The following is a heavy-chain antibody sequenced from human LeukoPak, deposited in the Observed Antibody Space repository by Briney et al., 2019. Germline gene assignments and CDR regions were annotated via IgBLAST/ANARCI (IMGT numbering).Heavy chain of an antibody. J-gene: IGHJ4*02. CDR1: GGSFSGHY. Sequence: PSETLSLTRAVYGGSFSGHYWSWIRQPPGKGLEWIGEINHSGSTNYNPSLKSRVTISVDTSKNQFSLKLSSVTAADTAVYYCARGRGPVTIFGVVIRGYFDYWGQGTLVTVSS. V-gene: IGHV4-34*01. D-gene: IGHD3-3*01. CDR2: INHSGST. CDR3: ARGRGPVTIFGVVIRGYFDY.